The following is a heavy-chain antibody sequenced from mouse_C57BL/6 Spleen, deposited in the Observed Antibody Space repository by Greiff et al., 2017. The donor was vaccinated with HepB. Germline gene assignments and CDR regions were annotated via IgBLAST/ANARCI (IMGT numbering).Heavy chain of an antibody. CDR1: GYTFTDYN. V-gene: IGHV1-22*01. Sequence: DVQLQESGPELVKPGASVKMSCKASGYTFTDYNMHWVKQSHGKSLEWIGYINPNNGGTSYNQKFKGKATLTVNKSSSTAYMELRSLTSEDSAVYYCARRSDKLSSGYFDYWGQGTSLTVSS. D-gene: IGHD3-2*02. J-gene: IGHJ2*02. CDR3: ARRSDKLSSGYFDY. CDR2: INPNNGGT.